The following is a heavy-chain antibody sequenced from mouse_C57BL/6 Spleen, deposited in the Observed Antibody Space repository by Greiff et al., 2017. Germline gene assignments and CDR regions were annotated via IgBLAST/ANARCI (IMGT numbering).Heavy chain of an antibody. V-gene: IGHV1-82*01. J-gene: IGHJ2*01. CDR3: EREGGYGYGGYYCDY. CDR1: GYAFSSSW. D-gene: IGHD2-2*01. Sequence: VQLKQSGPELVKPGASVKISCKASGYAFSSSWMNWVKQRPGKGLEWIGRIYPGDGDTNYNGKFKGKATLTADKSSSTAYMQLSRLTSEDSAVXFCEREGGYGYGGYYCDYWGQGTTLTVSS. CDR2: IYPGDGDT.